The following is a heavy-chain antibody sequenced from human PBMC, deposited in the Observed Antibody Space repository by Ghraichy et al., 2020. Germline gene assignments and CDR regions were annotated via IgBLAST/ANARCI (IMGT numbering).Heavy chain of an antibody. V-gene: IGHV1-2*06. J-gene: IGHJ4*02. D-gene: IGHD2-15*01. CDR2: INPNSGDT. CDR1: GYTFTGFY. CDR3: VGDCSGGSCYTEDFAY. Sequence: ASVKVSCKASGYTFTGFYMHWVRQAPGQGLEWMGRINPNSGDTNYAQKFQGRVSMTRDTTTSTVYMELGRLTSDDTAVYFCVGDCSGGSCYTEDFAYWGQGTLVTVSS.